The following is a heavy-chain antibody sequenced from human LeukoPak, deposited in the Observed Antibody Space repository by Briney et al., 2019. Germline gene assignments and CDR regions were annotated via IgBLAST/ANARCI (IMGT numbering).Heavy chain of an antibody. CDR2: IIPVLGIA. Sequence: SVKVSCKASGYTFTSYDITWVRQAPGQGLEWMGRIIPVLGIANYAQKFQGRVTITADKSTSTAYMELSSLRSEDTAVYYCARDGDGGNSDYWGQGTLVTVSS. J-gene: IGHJ4*02. CDR3: ARDGDGGNSDY. V-gene: IGHV1-69*04. D-gene: IGHD4-23*01. CDR1: GYTFTSYD.